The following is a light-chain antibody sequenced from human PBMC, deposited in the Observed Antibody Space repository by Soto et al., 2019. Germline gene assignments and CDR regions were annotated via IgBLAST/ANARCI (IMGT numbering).Light chain of an antibody. CDR1: SSDVGGYNY. V-gene: IGLV2-8*01. CDR2: EVS. CDR3: SSYAGSNNLYV. J-gene: IGLJ1*01. Sequence: QSALTQPTSASGSPGQSVTISCAGTSSDVGGYNYVSWYQQHPDKAPKLMIYEVSKRPSGVPDRFSGSKSGNTASLTVSGLQAEDEADYYCSSYAGSNNLYVFGTGTKLTVL.